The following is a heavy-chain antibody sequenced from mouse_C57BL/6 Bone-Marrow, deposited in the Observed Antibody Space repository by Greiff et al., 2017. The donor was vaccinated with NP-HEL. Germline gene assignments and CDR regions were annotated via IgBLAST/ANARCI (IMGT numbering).Heavy chain of an antibody. Sequence: QVQLKQSGAELVRPGTSVKVSCKASGYAFTNYLIEWVKQRPGQGLEWIGVIHPGSGGTTYNEKFNVKATLTVAKSSSTNYMQISSLTSEDSAVYFCAALYYYGSSSYAMDYWDQGTSVTVSA. V-gene: IGHV1-54*01. D-gene: IGHD1-1*01. CDR1: GYAFTNYL. J-gene: IGHJ4*01. CDR2: IHPGSGGT. CDR3: AALYYYGSSSYAMDY.